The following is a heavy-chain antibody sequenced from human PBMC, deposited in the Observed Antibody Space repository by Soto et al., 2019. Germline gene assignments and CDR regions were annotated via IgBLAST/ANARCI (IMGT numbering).Heavy chain of an antibody. CDR2: IYWDDDK. Sequence: QITLNESGPTQVKPRQTLTLTCTFSGFSLTTSGVGVGWIRQSPGKAPEWLALIYWDDDKRYSPSLKSRITITKDTSKNQVVLTMADLDPADIATYYCAHRVLRTVFGLVTTTAIYFDFWGQGTPVAVSS. CDR1: GFSLTTSGVG. CDR3: AHRVLRTVFGLVTTTAIYFDF. D-gene: IGHD3-3*01. J-gene: IGHJ4*02. V-gene: IGHV2-5*02.